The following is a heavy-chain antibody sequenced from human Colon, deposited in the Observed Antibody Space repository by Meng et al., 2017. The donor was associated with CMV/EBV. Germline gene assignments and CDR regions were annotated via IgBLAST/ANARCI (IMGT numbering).Heavy chain of an antibody. V-gene: IGHV1-46*02. CDR2: INPSGGTT. J-gene: IGHJ4*02. CDR1: GYIFNNHY. D-gene: IGHD6-19*01. Sequence: ASVKVSCKASGYIFNNHYMQWVRQAPGQGLEWMGIINPSGGTTRYAERFQGRVTMSRDTSTSTFYMELSSLTSDDTAVYYCARTVPVAQYLDYWGQGTTVTVSS. CDR3: ARTVPVAQYLDY.